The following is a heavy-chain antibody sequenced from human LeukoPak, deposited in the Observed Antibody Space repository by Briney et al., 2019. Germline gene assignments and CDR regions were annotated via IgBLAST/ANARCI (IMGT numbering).Heavy chain of an antibody. J-gene: IGHJ6*02. V-gene: IGHV3-30*18. CDR1: GFTFSSYG. CDR2: ISYDGSNK. Sequence: GGSLRLSCAASGFTFSSYGMHWVRQAPGKGLEWVAVISYDGSNKYYADSVKGRFTISRDNSKNTLYLQMNSLRAEDTAVYYCAKGDVLEWSTHYYYGMDVWGQGTTVTVSS. D-gene: IGHD3-3*01. CDR3: AKGDVLEWSTHYYYGMDV.